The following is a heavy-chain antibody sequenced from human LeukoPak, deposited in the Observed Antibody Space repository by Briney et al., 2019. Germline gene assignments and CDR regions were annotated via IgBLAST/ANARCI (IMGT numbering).Heavy chain of an antibody. V-gene: IGHV1-18*01. CDR1: GYTFPNYG. Sequence: ASVTVSCKAPGYTFPNYGVSWVRQAPGQGLEWMGWISGYSGNTNFAKKLQGRVTMTTDTSTSTAYMELRSLRSDDTAVYYCARALGSGTHYYYYYMDVWGKGTTVTVSS. J-gene: IGHJ6*03. CDR3: ARALGSGTHYYYYYMDV. CDR2: ISGYSGNT. D-gene: IGHD1-7*01.